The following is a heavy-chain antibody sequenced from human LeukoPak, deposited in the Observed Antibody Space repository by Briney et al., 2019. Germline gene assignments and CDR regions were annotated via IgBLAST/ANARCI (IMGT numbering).Heavy chain of an antibody. D-gene: IGHD6-19*01. CDR1: GFTFSSYG. CDR3: ARSRYSSGWHDY. CDR2: IWYDGSNK. V-gene: IGHV3-33*01. Sequence: GGSLRVSCAASGFTFSSYGMHWVRQAPGKGLEWVAVIWYDGSNKYYADSVKGRFTISRDNSKNTLYLQMNSLRAEDTAVYYCARSRYSSGWHDYWGQGTLVTVSS. J-gene: IGHJ4*02.